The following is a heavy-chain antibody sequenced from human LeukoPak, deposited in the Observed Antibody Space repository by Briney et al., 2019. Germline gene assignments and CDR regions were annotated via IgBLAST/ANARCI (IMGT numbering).Heavy chain of an antibody. V-gene: IGHV3-30*02. CDR1: GFTFSSNG. J-gene: IGHJ4*02. CDR2: IRYGGNDE. D-gene: IGHD6-13*01. CDR3: ARVGYTGTWYSSPPFDY. Sequence: GSLRLSCAASGFTFSSNGMHWVRQAPGKGLEWVAFIRYGGNDERYADSVKGRFTISRDNSKNTLYLQMNSLRAEDTAVYYCARVGYTGTWYSSPPFDYWGQGTLVTVSS.